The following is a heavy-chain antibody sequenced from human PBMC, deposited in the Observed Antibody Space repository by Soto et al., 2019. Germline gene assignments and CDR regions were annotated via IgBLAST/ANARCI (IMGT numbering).Heavy chain of an antibody. CDR1: GDSFNTFA. CDR2: IIPNFDTP. D-gene: IGHD3-22*01. CDR3: ARPYYDSSGYYLWYFDY. J-gene: IGHJ4*02. Sequence: QVQLVQSGAEVKKPGSSVKLSCKASGDSFNTFAVTWVRQAPGQGLEWMGGIIPNFDTPNYAQKFQGRVTIIADKSTSTPYMELSSLRSEDTAVSYCARPYYDSSGYYLWYFDYWGQGTLVIVSS. V-gene: IGHV1-69*06.